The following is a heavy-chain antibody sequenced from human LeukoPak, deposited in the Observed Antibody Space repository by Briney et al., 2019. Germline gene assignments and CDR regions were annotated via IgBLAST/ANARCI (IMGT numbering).Heavy chain of an antibody. D-gene: IGHD3-3*01. CDR2: INPNSGGT. CDR3: ARVGITIFGVVPDY. CDR1: GYTFTSYA. V-gene: IGHV1-2*02. J-gene: IGHJ4*02. Sequence: ASVKVSCKASGYTFTSYAMHWVRQAPGQGLEWMGWINPNSGGTNYAQKFQGRVTMTRDTSISTAYMELSRLRSDDTAVYYCARVGITIFGVVPDYWGQGTLVTVSS.